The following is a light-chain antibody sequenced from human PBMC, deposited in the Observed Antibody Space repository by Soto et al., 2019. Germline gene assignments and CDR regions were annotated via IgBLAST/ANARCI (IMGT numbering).Light chain of an antibody. Sequence: VQMTQSPSSLSASVGHRVTITCRASQSISSYLNWYQQKPGKAPNLLIYTASSLQSGVPSRFSGSGSGTDFTLTINGLQPEDFATYYCQQAASFPITFGQGTRLEIK. J-gene: IGKJ5*01. V-gene: IGKV1-39*01. CDR3: QQAASFPIT. CDR1: QSISSY. CDR2: TAS.